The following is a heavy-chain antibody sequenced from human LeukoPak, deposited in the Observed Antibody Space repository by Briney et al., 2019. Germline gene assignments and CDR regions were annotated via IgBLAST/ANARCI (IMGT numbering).Heavy chain of an antibody. CDR2: ISYDGSKT. CDR3: AKSIVGATGDAFDI. CDR1: GFTFSSYG. J-gene: IGHJ3*02. Sequence: GRSLRLSCAASGFTFSSYGMHWVRQAPGKGLEWVALISYDGSKTYYTDSVKGRFTISRDGSKNTLVLQMNSLRAEDTAVYYCAKSIVGATGDAFDIWGQGTMVTVSS. V-gene: IGHV3-30*18. D-gene: IGHD1-26*01.